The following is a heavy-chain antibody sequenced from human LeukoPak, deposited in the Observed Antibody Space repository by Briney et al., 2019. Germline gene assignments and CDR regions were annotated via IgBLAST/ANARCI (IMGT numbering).Heavy chain of an antibody. CDR3: AKDPLFGDYLNQGAY. J-gene: IGHJ4*02. D-gene: IGHD4-17*01. CDR2: ISGSGGNT. CDR1: GFTFRSYA. Sequence: GGSLRLSCAASGFTFRSYAMTWVRQAPGKGLEWVSGISGSGGNTYYTDSVKGRFTISRDNSKNTLYLEMNSLRAEDTAVYYCAKDPLFGDYLNQGAYWGQGTLVTVSS. V-gene: IGHV3-23*01.